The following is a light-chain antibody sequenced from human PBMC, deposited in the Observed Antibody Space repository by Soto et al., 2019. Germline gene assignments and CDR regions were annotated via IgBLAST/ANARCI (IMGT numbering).Light chain of an antibody. Sequence: EILLTQSPATLSWSPGERATLSWGASQSVSSRYLAWYQQKPGQAPRLLIYDASNRATGVPARFSGSGYGTDLTITIRSIQNEDFEVYYCQQRNNWTGTFGQGAKVDIK. CDR2: DAS. V-gene: IGKV3-11*01. CDR1: QSVSSRY. CDR3: QQRNNWTGT. J-gene: IGKJ1*01.